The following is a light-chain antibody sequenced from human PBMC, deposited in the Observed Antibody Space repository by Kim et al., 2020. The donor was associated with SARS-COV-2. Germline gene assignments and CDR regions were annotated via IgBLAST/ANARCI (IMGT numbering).Light chain of an antibody. CDR3: QAWDTSTAV. J-gene: IGLJ3*02. CDR2: QDT. V-gene: IGLV3-1*01. Sequence: SYELTQPPSVSVSPGQTASISCSGDKLGDEFACWYQQKPGQSPVLVIYQDTKRPSGIPELFSGSNSGNTATLTISGTQAMDEADYYCQAWDTSTAVFGGG. CDR1: KLGDEF.